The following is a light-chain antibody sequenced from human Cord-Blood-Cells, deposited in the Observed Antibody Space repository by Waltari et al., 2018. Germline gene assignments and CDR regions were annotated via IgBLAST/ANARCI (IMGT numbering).Light chain of an antibody. V-gene: IGLV1-40*01. CDR2: GNS. Sequence: VSGAPGQRVTISCTGSSSNIGAGYDVHWYQQLPGTAPKLLIYGNSNRPSGVPDRFSGSKSGTSASLAITGLQAEDEADYYCQSYDSSLSVVFGGGTKLTVL. CDR1: SSNIGAGYD. CDR3: QSYDSSLSVV. J-gene: IGLJ2*01.